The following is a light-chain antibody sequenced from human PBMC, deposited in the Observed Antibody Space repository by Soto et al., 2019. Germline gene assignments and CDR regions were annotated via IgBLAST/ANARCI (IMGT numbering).Light chain of an antibody. Sequence: EIVLTQSPDTLSLSPGDRATVSCRASQTVGARYVAWYQHRPGQAPKFLMYGASTRATGIPDRFSGSGSGTEFTLTIDSLEPEDFGLYYGQQYGRSPWTFGQGTRVEI. J-gene: IGKJ1*01. CDR2: GAS. CDR1: QTVGARY. CDR3: QQYGRSPWT. V-gene: IGKV3-20*01.